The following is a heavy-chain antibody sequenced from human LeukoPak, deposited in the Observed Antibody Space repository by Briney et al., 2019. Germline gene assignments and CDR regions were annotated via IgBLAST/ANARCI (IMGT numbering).Heavy chain of an antibody. CDR1: GGSVSSYC. J-gene: IGHJ4*02. CDR3: ARRAAVAGYYFDY. CDR2: IYYSGST. D-gene: IGHD6-19*01. Sequence: SETLSLTCTVSGGSVSSYCWSWIRQPPGKGLEWIGSIYYSGSTYYNPSLKSRVTISVDTSKNQFSLKLSSVTAADTAVYYCARRAAVAGYYFDYWGQGTLVTVSS. V-gene: IGHV4-59*05.